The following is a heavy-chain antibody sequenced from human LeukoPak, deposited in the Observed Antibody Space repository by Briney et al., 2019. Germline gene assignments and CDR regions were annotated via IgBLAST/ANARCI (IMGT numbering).Heavy chain of an antibody. CDR1: GYTFTGYY. V-gene: IGHV1-2*02. J-gene: IGHJ4*02. CDR3: ARPRYCSGGSCYSYYFDY. D-gene: IGHD2-15*01. CDR2: INPNSGGT. Sequence: ASVKVSCKASGYTFTGYYMHWVRRAPGQGLEWMGWINPNSGGTNYAQKFQGRVTMTRDTSISTAYMELSRLRSDDTAVYYCARPRYCSGGSCYSYYFDYWGQGTLVTVSS.